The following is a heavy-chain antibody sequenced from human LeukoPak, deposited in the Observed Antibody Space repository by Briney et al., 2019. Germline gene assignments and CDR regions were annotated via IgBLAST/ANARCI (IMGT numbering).Heavy chain of an antibody. V-gene: IGHV3-64*01. Sequence: PGGSLRLSCAASGFSFSSYPMHWVRQAPGKGLEYVSGISRSGGSTYYANSVKGRFTISRDNSKNTLYLQMGSLRAEDMAVYYCASTYDSDSSGYYPFDYWGQGTLVTVSS. J-gene: IGHJ4*02. CDR1: GFSFSSYP. CDR3: ASTYDSDSSGYYPFDY. D-gene: IGHD3-22*01. CDR2: ISRSGGST.